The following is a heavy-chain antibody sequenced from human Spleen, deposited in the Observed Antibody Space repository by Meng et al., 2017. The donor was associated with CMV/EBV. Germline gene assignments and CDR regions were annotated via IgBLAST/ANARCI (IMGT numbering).Heavy chain of an antibody. CDR1: GFTFSNSA. J-gene: IGHJ4*02. CDR2: ISYDGNSK. D-gene: IGHD3-10*01. Sequence: GESLKISCAASGFTFSNSAMHWVRQAPGKGLEWVTLISYDGNSKYYADSVRGRFTISRDNSKNTLYLQMNSLRAEDTALYYCARGGSGWSYYSMLSSFDHRGQGTLVTVSS. CDR3: ARGGSGWSYYSMLSSFDH. V-gene: IGHV3-30-3*01.